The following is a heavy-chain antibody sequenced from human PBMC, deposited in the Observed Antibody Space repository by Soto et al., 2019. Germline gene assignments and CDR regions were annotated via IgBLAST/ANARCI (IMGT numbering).Heavy chain of an antibody. D-gene: IGHD2-8*02. CDR3: AIDTYCPAPCYREHGN. J-gene: IGHJ4*02. CDR1: GFTFSSYW. CDR2: MHQHGSDI. Sequence: EVQLVESGGDLVQPGGSLRLSCAASGFTFSSYWMAWVRQSPGKGREWVASMHQHGSDIQYVDSVRGRFTISRDNARNLLYLQMNNLKVEHTAIYYCAIDTYCPAPCYREHGNWGQGTLVTVSS. V-gene: IGHV3-7*03.